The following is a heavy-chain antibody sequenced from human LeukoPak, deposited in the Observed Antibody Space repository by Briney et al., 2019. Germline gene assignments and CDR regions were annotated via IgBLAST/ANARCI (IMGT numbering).Heavy chain of an antibody. V-gene: IGHV1-18*01. CDR1: GYTFTSYG. CDR3: ARDGPKQWRALDAFDI. J-gene: IGHJ3*02. CDR2: ISAYNGNT. Sequence: ASVKVSCKASGYTFTSYGISWVRQAPGQGLEWMGWISAYNGNTNYAQKLQGRVTMTTDTSTSTAYMELRSLRSDDTAVYYYARDGPKQWRALDAFDIWGQGTMVTVSS. D-gene: IGHD6-19*01.